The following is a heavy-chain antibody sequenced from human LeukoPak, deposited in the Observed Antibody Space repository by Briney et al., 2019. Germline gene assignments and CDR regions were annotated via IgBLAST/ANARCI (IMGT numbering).Heavy chain of an antibody. J-gene: IGHJ4*02. D-gene: IGHD6-13*01. CDR3: ARRYSSSWYGGSFDY. Sequence: ASVKVSCKASGYSFTSYGITWVRQAPGQGLEWMGWISGYNGNTNYAQKLQGRVTMTTDTSTSTAYMELRSLRSDDTAVYCCARRYSSSWYGGSFDYWGQGTLVTVSS. V-gene: IGHV1-18*01. CDR2: ISGYNGNT. CDR1: GYSFTSYG.